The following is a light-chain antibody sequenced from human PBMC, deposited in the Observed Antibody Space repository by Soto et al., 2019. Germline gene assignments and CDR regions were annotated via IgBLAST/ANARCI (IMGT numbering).Light chain of an antibody. CDR1: QSVSIN. CDR3: QQYNNWHPLT. CDR2: DVS. V-gene: IGKV3D-15*01. J-gene: IGKJ4*01. Sequence: EIVMTQSPGTLSVSPGERATLSCRASQSVSINLAWYQQKPGQAPRLLIYDVSTRATGIPARFSGSGSGTEFTLTISSLQSKDFAVYYCQQYNNWHPLTFGGGTKVEIK.